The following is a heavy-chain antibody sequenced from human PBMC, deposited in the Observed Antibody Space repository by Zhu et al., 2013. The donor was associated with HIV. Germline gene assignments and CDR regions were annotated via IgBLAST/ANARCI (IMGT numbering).Heavy chain of an antibody. J-gene: IGHJ3*02. D-gene: IGHD2-2*03. CDR2: IIPFFGIA. V-gene: IGHV1-69*12. CDR3: AINRMDIVVVPVAMEFFDM. Sequence: HVQLVQSGAEVRKPGSSVKVSCKASGGTLSRYAINWVRLAPGQGLEWMGWIIPFFGIANYAQKLQDRVTITADESTSTAYMELSSLTSEDTAVYYCAINRMDIVVVPVAMEFFDMWARHNGHVSS. CDR1: GGTLSRYA.